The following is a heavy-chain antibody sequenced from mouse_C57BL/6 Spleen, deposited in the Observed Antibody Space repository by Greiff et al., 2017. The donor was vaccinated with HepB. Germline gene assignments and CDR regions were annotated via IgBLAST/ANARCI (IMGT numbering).Heavy chain of an antibody. CDR2: ISSGSSTI. Sequence: EVKVVESGGGLVKPGGSLKLSCAASGFTFSDYGMHWVRQAPEKGLEWVAYISSGSSTIYYADTVKGRFTISRDNAKNTLFLQMTSLRSEDTALYYSEKITRVAYYAMDYWGQGTTVTVSS. CDR3: EKITRVAYYAMDY. V-gene: IGHV5-17*01. CDR1: GFTFSDYG. J-gene: IGHJ4*01. D-gene: IGHD1-1*01.